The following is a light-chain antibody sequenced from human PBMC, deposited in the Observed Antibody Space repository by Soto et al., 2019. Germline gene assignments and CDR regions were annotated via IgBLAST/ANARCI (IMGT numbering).Light chain of an antibody. Sequence: DIQMTQSPSSLSASVGDRVTITCRASQGISTYLVWYQQKPGTVPKLLIFAASTLQSGVPSRFSGSGSGTDFTLTISSLQPEDVATYSCQNYNRAPWTFGQGTKV. CDR2: AAS. V-gene: IGKV1-27*01. CDR3: QNYNRAPWT. CDR1: QGISTY. J-gene: IGKJ1*01.